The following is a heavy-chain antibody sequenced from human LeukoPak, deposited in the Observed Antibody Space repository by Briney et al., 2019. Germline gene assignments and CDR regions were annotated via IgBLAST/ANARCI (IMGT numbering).Heavy chain of an antibody. Sequence: GGSLRLSWAASGLTFSSYWMHWVRPAPGKGLVWVSRINSDGSSTSYADSVKGRFTISRDNAKNTLYLQMNSLRAEDTAVYYCARDRVYYYGSGSYWGPDYWGQGTLVTVSS. CDR1: GLTFSSYW. V-gene: IGHV3-74*01. D-gene: IGHD3-10*01. CDR3: ARDRVYYYGSGSYWGPDY. J-gene: IGHJ4*02. CDR2: INSDGSST.